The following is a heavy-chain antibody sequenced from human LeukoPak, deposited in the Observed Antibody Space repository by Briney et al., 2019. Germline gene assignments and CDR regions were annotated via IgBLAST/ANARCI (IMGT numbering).Heavy chain of an antibody. CDR2: IYSGGST. D-gene: IGHD4-11*01. J-gene: IGHJ6*03. CDR1: GFTVSSNY. CDR3: ARYYSASYYYYYYYMDV. Sequence: GGSLRLSCAASGFTVSSNYMSWVRQAPGKGLEWVSVIYSGGSTYYADSVKGRFTISRDNAKNSLYLQMNSLRAEDTAVYYCARYYSASYYYYYYYMDVWGKGTTVTVSS. V-gene: IGHV3-53*01.